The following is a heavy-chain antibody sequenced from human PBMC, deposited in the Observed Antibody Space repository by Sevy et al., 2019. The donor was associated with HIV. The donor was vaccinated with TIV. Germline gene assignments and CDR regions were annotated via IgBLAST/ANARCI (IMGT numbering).Heavy chain of an antibody. CDR1: GLTFTNAW. Sequence: GGSLRLSCAASGLTFTNAWMSWARQTPGKGLEWVGLIKSKADGGTTDYAAPAKGRFTISRDDSKKMLFLQMDSLKTEDTAVYYCAKYSNLRFFDYWGQGTLVTVSS. CDR2: IKSKADGGTT. V-gene: IGHV3-15*01. D-gene: IGHD6-13*01. CDR3: AKYSNLRFFDY. J-gene: IGHJ4*02.